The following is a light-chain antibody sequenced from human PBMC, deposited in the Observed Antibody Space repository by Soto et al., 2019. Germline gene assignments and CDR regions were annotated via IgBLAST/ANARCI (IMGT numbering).Light chain of an antibody. CDR1: QSVTTN. Sequence: EIVMTQSPVTLSVSPGGRATLSCRASQSVTTNLAWYQQKRGQAPRLLIYGASTRATDIPARFSGSGSGTEFTLTISSLQSEDCAVYYCQQYNNWPRTFGQGPKVDIK. J-gene: IGKJ1*01. CDR3: QQYNNWPRT. V-gene: IGKV3-15*01. CDR2: GAS.